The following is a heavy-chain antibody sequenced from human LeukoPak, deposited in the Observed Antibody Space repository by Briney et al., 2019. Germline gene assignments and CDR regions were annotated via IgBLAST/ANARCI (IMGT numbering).Heavy chain of an antibody. Sequence: PGGSLRLSCAASGFIFSNYWMHWVRQAPGKGLVWVSRINSDGSSTTYADSVKGRFTISRDNAKNTLYLQMNSLRVEDTAVYYRARGLGNTEFQHWGQGTLVTVSS. D-gene: IGHD7-27*01. J-gene: IGHJ1*01. CDR2: INSDGSST. CDR1: GFIFSNYW. CDR3: ARGLGNTEFQH. V-gene: IGHV3-74*01.